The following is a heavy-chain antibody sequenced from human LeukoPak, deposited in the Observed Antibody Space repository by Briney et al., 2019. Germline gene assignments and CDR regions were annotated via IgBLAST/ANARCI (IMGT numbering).Heavy chain of an antibody. CDR2: INHSGST. CDR3: AREVVLDAFDI. D-gene: IGHD2-15*01. CDR1: GGSFSGYY. V-gene: IGHV4-34*01. Sequence: TSETLSLTCAVYGGSFSGYYWSGIRQPPGKGLEWIREINHSGSTNYNPSLKSRVTISVDTSKNQFSLKLSSVTAADTAVYYCAREVVLDAFDIWGQGTMVTVPS. J-gene: IGHJ3*02.